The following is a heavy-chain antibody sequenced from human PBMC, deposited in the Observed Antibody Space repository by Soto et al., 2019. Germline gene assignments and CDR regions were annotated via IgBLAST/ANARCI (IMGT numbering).Heavy chain of an antibody. CDR1: GFTFSSYG. V-gene: IGHV3-33*01. CDR3: ATDFTYYYDSSGYPPDDFDI. Sequence: PGWSLRLSCTASGFTFSSYGMHWVRQAPGKGLEWVAVIWYDGSKKYYADSVKGRLTISRDNSKNTLYLQMNSLRAEDTAVYYCATDFTYYYDSSGYPPDDFDIWGQGTMVTVSS. CDR2: IWYDGSKK. D-gene: IGHD3-22*01. J-gene: IGHJ3*02.